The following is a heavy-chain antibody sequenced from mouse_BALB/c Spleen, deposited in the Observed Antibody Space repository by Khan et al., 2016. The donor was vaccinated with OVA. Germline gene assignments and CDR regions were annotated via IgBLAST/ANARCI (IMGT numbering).Heavy chain of an antibody. J-gene: IGHJ3*01. V-gene: IGHV3-8*02. CDR3: ARSTYRYAFVY. CDR1: GDSITTGY. D-gene: IGHD2-14*01. Sequence: EVQLQESGPSLVKPSQTLSLTCSVTGDSITTGYWNWIRKFPGNKLEYMGYIIYTGYTYYNPSLKSRISITRHKSNNQNYLKLNSVTDEDTATYYCARSTYRYAFVYWGQGTLVTVSA. CDR2: IIYTGYT.